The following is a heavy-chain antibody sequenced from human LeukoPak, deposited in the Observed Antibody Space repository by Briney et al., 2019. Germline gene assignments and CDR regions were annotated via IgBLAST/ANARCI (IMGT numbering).Heavy chain of an antibody. V-gene: IGHV1-69*13. CDR2: IIPIFGTA. CDR1: GGTFSSYA. D-gene: IGHD2-2*01. Sequence: AASVKVSCKASGGTFSSYAISWVRQAPGQGLEWMGGIIPIFGTANYAQKFQGRVTITADESTSTAYMELSSLRSDDTAVYYCARDCSTPCCPPFNYWGQGTLVTVSS. CDR3: ARDCSTPCCPPFNY. J-gene: IGHJ4*02.